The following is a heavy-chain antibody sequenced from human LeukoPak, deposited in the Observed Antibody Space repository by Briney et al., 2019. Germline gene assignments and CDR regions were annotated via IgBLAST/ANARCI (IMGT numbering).Heavy chain of an antibody. Sequence: PSETLSLTCAVYGGSFSGYYWNWIRQSPGKGLEWIGEINHSGSTNYNPSLKSRVTMSVDTSQKQFSLRLTSVRAADTAVYYCARGRYLTTLGGAAAGFLDYWGQGTVVTVSS. V-gene: IGHV4-34*01. J-gene: IGHJ4*02. CDR3: ARGRYLTTLGGAAAGFLDY. CDR1: GGSFSGYY. D-gene: IGHD6-13*01. CDR2: INHSGST.